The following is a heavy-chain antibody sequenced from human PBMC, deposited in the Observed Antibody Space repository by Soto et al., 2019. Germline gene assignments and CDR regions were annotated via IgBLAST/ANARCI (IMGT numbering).Heavy chain of an antibody. Sequence: GASVKVSCKASGYTFAGNYMHWVRQAPGQGLEWMGWINPNSGGTNYAQKFQGWVTMTRDTSISTAYMELSRLRSDDTAVYYCARSYDFWSGYYVYGMDVWGQGTTVTVSS. CDR2: INPNSGGT. D-gene: IGHD3-3*01. CDR3: ARSYDFWSGYYVYGMDV. J-gene: IGHJ6*02. V-gene: IGHV1-2*04. CDR1: GYTFAGNY.